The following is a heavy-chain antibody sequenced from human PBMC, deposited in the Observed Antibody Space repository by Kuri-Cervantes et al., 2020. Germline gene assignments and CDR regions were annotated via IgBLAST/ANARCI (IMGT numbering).Heavy chain of an antibody. Sequence: LRLSCTVSGGSISSGSYYWSWIRQPAGKGLEWIGRIYTSGSTNYNPSLKSRVTISVDTSKNQFSLKLSSVTAADTAVYYCAREQQLVPPGYYGMDVWGQGTTVTVSS. D-gene: IGHD6-13*01. CDR2: IYTSGST. V-gene: IGHV4-61*02. J-gene: IGHJ6*01. CDR3: AREQQLVPPGYYGMDV. CDR1: GGSISSGSYY.